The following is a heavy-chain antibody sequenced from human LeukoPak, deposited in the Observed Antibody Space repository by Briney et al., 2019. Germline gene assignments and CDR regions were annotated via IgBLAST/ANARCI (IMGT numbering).Heavy chain of an antibody. CDR1: GFTFSNVW. CDR3: TTGAPSFGELFDL. Sequence: GGSLRLSCAASGFTFSNVWMSWVRQAPGKGLEWVGRIKSKGDGGTTDYAAPVKGRFTISRDDSKNTLYLQMHSLKTEDTALYFCTTGAPSFGELFDLWGQGTLVTVSS. V-gene: IGHV3-15*01. D-gene: IGHD3-10*01. J-gene: IGHJ5*02. CDR2: IKSKGDGGTT.